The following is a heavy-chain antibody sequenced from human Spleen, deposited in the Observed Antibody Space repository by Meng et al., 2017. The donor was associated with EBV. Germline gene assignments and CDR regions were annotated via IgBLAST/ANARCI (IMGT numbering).Heavy chain of an antibody. CDR2: INHSRDT. D-gene: IGHD5-24*01. Sequence: QPCGNGMLKPSETLSLTCAVYGGSFSGYYWSWIRQSPGKGLEWIGEINHSRDTHYSPSLKSRVTLSVDTSRNEFSLKLRSVTAADTAIYFCAYNNYSPRFDYWGQGILVTVSS. CDR3: AYNNYSPRFDY. V-gene: IGHV4-34*01. J-gene: IGHJ4*02. CDR1: GGSFSGYY.